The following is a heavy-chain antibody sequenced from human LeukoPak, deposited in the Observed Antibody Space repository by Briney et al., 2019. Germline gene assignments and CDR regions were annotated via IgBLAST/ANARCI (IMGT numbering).Heavy chain of an antibody. V-gene: IGHV3-23*01. CDR2: ISPNGGIT. CDR1: GFTFSSHG. J-gene: IGHJ4*02. Sequence: GGSLRLSCAASGFTFSSHGMNWVRQAPGKGLELVSSISPNGGITYYEDFVKGRFTISRDNSKGTVYLQMNSLRPEDTAVYYCAKDDAWLQYRNWGRETLVTVS. D-gene: IGHD5-24*01. CDR3: AKDDAWLQYRN.